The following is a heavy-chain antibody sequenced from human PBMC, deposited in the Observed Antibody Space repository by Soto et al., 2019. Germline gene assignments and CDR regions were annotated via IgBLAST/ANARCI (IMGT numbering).Heavy chain of an antibody. D-gene: IGHD3-3*01. V-gene: IGHV4-30-4*01. CDR2: IYYSGST. Sequence: SETLSLTCTVSGASINSGDSYWSWIRQPPGKGLEWIGYIYYSGSTYYNPSLKSRVSISVDTSKNHFSLRLSSVTAADTAVFYCVRSYDFWSGYFPSRYHDGLDVWGPGIAVTAP. J-gene: IGHJ6*02. CDR1: GASINSGDSY. CDR3: VRSYDFWSGYFPSRYHDGLDV.